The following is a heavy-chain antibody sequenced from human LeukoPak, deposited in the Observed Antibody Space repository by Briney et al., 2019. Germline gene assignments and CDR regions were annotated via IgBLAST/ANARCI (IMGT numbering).Heavy chain of an antibody. CDR1: GFTFSSYG. CDR3: ATKTSWGFDY. Sequence: PGGSLRLSCAASGFTFSSYGMSWVRQAPGKGLEWVSAISGSGGSTYYADSVKGRFTISRDNAKKSLYLQMNSLRAEDTTVYYCATKTSWGFDYWGQGTLVTVSS. CDR2: ISGSGGST. V-gene: IGHV3-23*01. J-gene: IGHJ4*02. D-gene: IGHD7-27*01.